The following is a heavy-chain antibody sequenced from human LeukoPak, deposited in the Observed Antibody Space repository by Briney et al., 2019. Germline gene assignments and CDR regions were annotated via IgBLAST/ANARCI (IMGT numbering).Heavy chain of an antibody. CDR3: AKSSGGYSPFDY. V-gene: IGHV3-33*06. CDR2: IWYDGINK. CDR1: GFTFSSYG. Sequence: HPGRSLRLSCAASGFTFSSYGMHWVRQAPGKGLEWVAVIWYDGINKFHADSVKGRFTISRDNSKNTLYLQMNSLRAEDTAVYYCAKSSGGYSPFDYWGQGTLVTVSS. J-gene: IGHJ4*02. D-gene: IGHD1-26*01.